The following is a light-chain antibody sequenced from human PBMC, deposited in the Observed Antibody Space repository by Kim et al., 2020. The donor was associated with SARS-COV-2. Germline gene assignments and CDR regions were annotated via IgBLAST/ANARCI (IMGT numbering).Light chain of an antibody. CDR2: GAS. V-gene: IGKV3-20*01. CDR3: QQYGSSPRT. CDR1: QSVSSSY. J-gene: IGKJ1*01. Sequence: EIVLTQSPGTLSLSPGERATLSCRASQSVSSSYLAWYQQKPGQAPRLLIYGASSGATGIPDRFSGSGSGTDFTLTISRLEPEDFAVYFSQQYGSSPRTFGQGTKVDI.